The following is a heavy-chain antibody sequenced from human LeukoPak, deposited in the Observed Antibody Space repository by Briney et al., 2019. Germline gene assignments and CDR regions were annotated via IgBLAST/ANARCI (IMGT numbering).Heavy chain of an antibody. CDR1: GFTFGDYA. J-gene: IGHJ1*01. Sequence: GGSLRLSCTASGFTFGDYAMSWVRQAPGKGLEWVGFIRSKAYGGTTEYAASVKGRFTISRDDSKSIAYLQMNSLKTEDTAVYYCTRDSSSSSGDLNFQHWGQGTLVTVSS. CDR3: TRDSSSSSGDLNFQH. V-gene: IGHV3-49*04. D-gene: IGHD6-6*01. CDR2: IRSKAYGGTT.